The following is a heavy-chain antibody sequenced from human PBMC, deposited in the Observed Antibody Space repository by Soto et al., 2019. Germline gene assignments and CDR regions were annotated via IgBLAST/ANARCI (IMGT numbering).Heavy chain of an antibody. V-gene: IGHV3-74*01. CDR2: INTDGSST. D-gene: IGHD3-10*01. J-gene: IGHJ4*02. CDR3: AKRGVDTFGLSY. Sequence: EVQLVESGGGLVQPGGSLRLSCAVSGFTFSSFSMHWVRQAPGEGLVWVSRINTDGSSTSYADSVKGRFTISRDNAKNTLYLQMNSRRVEETAMYYCAKRGVDTFGLSYWGQGTLVTVSS. CDR1: GFTFSSFS.